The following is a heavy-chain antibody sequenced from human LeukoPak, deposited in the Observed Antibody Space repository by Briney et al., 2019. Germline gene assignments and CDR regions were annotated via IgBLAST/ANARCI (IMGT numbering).Heavy chain of an antibody. D-gene: IGHD1-20*01. V-gene: IGHV3-7*03. J-gene: IGHJ4*02. Sequence: GGSLRLSCAASGFTFSSYWMSWVRQAPGKGLEWVANIKQDGSEKYYVDCVKGRFTISRDNAKNSLYLQTNSLRAEDTAVYYCARDRVDNWNDEYYFDYWGQGTLVTVSS. CDR1: GFTFSSYW. CDR3: ARDRVDNWNDEYYFDY. CDR2: IKQDGSEK.